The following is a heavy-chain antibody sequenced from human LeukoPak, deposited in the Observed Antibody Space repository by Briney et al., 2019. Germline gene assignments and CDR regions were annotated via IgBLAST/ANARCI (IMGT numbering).Heavy chain of an antibody. D-gene: IGHD3-3*01. CDR2: IIPIFGTA. Sequence: GSSVKVSCKASGGTFSSYAISWVRQAPGQGLEWMGGIIPIFGTANYAQKFQGRVTMTRDMSTSTVYMELSSLRSDDTAVYYCARGGVTIFGLVRTQTTKSPHRFDPWGQGTLVTVSS. CDR1: GGTFSSYA. V-gene: IGHV1-69*05. J-gene: IGHJ5*02. CDR3: ARGGVTIFGLVRTQTTKSPHRFDP.